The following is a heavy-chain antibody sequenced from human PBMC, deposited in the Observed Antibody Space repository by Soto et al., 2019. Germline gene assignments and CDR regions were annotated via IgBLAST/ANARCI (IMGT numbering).Heavy chain of an antibody. CDR2: ISSSGSTI. J-gene: IGHJ4*02. CDR3: ARSGGLHYDSSGPMAGNWYFDL. V-gene: IGHV3-11*01. CDR1: GFTFSDYY. Sequence: GGSLRLSCAASGFTFSDYYMSWIRQAPGKGLEWVSYISSSGSTIYYADSVKGRFTISMDNAKNSLYLQMNSLRAEDTAVYYCARSGGLHYDSSGPMAGNWYFDLWGRGTLVTVSS. D-gene: IGHD3-22*01.